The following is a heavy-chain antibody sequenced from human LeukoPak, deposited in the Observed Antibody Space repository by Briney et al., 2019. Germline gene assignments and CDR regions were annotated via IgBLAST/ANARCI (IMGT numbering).Heavy chain of an antibody. CDR1: GYTFTSYY. CDR2: INPSSGST. J-gene: IGHJ6*02. D-gene: IGHD2-2*01. Sequence: GASLKLSCKASGYTFTSYYMHWVRQAPGQGLEWMAIINPSSGSTNYAHTFQGRVTMTRDTSTSTVYMELSSLRSEDTAVYYCARGAVGIVVVPAAMSNYGMDVWGQGTTVTVSS. CDR3: ARGAVGIVVVPAAMSNYGMDV. V-gene: IGHV1-46*01.